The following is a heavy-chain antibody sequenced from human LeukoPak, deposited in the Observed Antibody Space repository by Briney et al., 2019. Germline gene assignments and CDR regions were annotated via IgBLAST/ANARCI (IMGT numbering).Heavy chain of an antibody. J-gene: IGHJ6*02. CDR1: GFTFSNYE. Sequence: GGSLRLSCAASGFTFSNYEMNCVRQAPGKGLEWVSYISTSGSTIYYADSVKGRFTISRDNAKNSLYLQMNSLRAEDTAVYYCARDRIRNGMDVWGQGTTVTVSS. D-gene: IGHD2/OR15-2a*01. CDR2: ISTSGSTI. V-gene: IGHV3-48*03. CDR3: ARDRIRNGMDV.